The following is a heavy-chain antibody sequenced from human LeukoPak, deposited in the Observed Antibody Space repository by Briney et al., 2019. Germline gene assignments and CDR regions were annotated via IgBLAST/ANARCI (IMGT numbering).Heavy chain of an antibody. V-gene: IGHV1-18*01. CDR3: ASDPVTPEVAGRGEAYGLAF. CDR2: ISAYNGNT. Sequence: ASVKVSCKASVYTFTSYGIDWVRKAPGQGLEWMGWISAYNGNTNYAQKLQGRVTMTTDTSTSTAYMDLSSLRSDDPAVYSCASDPVTPEVAGRGEAYGLAFWGQGTTVTVSS. D-gene: IGHD6-19*01. CDR1: VYTFTSYG. J-gene: IGHJ6*02.